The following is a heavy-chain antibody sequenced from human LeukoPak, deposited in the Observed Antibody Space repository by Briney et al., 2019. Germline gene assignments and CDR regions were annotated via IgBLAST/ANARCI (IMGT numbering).Heavy chain of an antibody. D-gene: IGHD6-13*01. CDR2: ISSSSSCI. CDR3: ARDYRWSGQQLVGGVNY. V-gene: IGHV3-21*01. CDR1: GFTFSSHS. J-gene: IGHJ4*02. Sequence: GASVRLSRAPSGFTFSSHSMKWVRQAPGKGLEWVSFISSSSSCIYHAPSVKGRLTTSRDNAKNSMYLQLNSLRAEDTAVYYCARDYRWSGQQLVGGVNYWGQGTLVTVSS.